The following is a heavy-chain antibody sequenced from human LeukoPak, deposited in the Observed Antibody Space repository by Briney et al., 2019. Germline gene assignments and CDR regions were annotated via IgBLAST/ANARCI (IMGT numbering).Heavy chain of an antibody. V-gene: IGHV3-23*01. CDR2: ISGSGGST. J-gene: IGHJ6*03. Sequence: GGSLRLSCAASGFTFINAWMSWVRQAPGKGLEWVSAISGSGGSTYFADSVKGRFTISRDNSKNTLYLQMNSLRAEDTAVYYCAKRRGLELLYYYYMDVWGKGTTVTVSS. CDR1: GFTFINAW. CDR3: AKRRGLELLYYYYMDV. D-gene: IGHD1-7*01.